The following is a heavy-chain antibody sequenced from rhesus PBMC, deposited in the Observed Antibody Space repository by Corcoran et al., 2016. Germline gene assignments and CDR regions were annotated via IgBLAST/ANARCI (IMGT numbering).Heavy chain of an antibody. D-gene: IGHD2-15*01. CDR3: ARMKNIRALQYFDY. Sequence: QVQLQESGPGLVKPSETLSLTCAVSGGSISSNYWSWIRQPPGKGLEWIGRMYGSGGTTDYNPALKRRVTISTDTSKNQFVRKLSSVTAADTAVYYCARMKNIRALQYFDYWGQGVLVTVSS. J-gene: IGHJ4*01. CDR2: MYGSGGTT. CDR1: GGSISSNY. V-gene: IGHV4-160*01.